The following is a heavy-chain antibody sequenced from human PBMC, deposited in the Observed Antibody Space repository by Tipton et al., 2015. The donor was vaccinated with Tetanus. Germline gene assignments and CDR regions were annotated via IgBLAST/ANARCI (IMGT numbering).Heavy chain of an antibody. Sequence: QSGAEVKKPGSSVKVSCKASGGIFSNYAIAWVRQAPGQGLEWMGGIIPLYGTTNYARRFQGRVTISADESTTTAYMELSSLRDEDTAVYYCVRGPLPESDWNYLIDFWGQGTLVTVSS. CDR2: IIPLYGTT. CDR1: GGIFSNYA. D-gene: IGHD1-7*01. V-gene: IGHV1-69*01. J-gene: IGHJ4*02. CDR3: VRGPLPESDWNYLIDF.